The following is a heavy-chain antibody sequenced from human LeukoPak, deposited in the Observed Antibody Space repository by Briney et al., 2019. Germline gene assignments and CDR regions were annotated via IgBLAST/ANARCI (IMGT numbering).Heavy chain of an antibody. V-gene: IGHV1-18*01. CDR1: GYTFTSYG. CDR2: ISAYNGKK. Sequence: ASVKVSCKASGYTFTSYGITWVRQAPGQGLEWMGWISAYNGKKNFAQKLQGRVTMTTDTPTSTAYMELRSLRSDDTAVYYCAKDSDYGRLMDYWGQGTLVTVSS. J-gene: IGHJ4*02. D-gene: IGHD4-17*01. CDR3: AKDSDYGRLMDY.